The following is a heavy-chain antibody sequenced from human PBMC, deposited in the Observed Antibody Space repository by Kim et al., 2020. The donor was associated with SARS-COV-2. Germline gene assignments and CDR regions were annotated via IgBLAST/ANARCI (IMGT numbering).Heavy chain of an antibody. J-gene: IGHJ4*02. CDR1: GFTFSSYA. D-gene: IGHD3-3*01. Sequence: GGSLRLSCAASGFTFSSYAMSWVRQAPGKGLVWVSAISSSGGSTYYADSVKGRFTISRDNAKNTLYLQMNSLRAEDTAVYYCAKGVSITSFGVVIIAVLAEYYSDYWGQGTLVTVSS. CDR2: ISSSGGST. CDR3: AKGVSITSFGVVIIAVLAEYYSDY. V-gene: IGHV3-23*01.